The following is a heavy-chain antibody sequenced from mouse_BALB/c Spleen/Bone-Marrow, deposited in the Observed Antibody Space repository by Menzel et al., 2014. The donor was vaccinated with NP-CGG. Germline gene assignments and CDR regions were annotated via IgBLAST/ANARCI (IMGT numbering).Heavy chain of an antibody. CDR2: ISSGGTYT. Sequence: EVQRVESGGDLVKPGGALRLSCAASGFTLSRYDMSWVRQTPDKRLEWVATISSGGTYTYYPDSVKGRFTISRDNAKNTLYLQMSSLKSEDTAMYYCARRDGGPMDYWGQGTSVTVSS. D-gene: IGHD2-3*01. CDR3: ARRDGGPMDY. CDR1: GFTLSRYD. V-gene: IGHV5-6*01. J-gene: IGHJ4*01.